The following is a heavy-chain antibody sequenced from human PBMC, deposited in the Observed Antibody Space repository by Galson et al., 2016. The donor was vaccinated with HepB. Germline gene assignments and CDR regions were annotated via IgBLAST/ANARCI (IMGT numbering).Heavy chain of an antibody. D-gene: IGHD6-19*01. CDR3: ATAPGAGTF. CDR1: ENTFTDYW. V-gene: IGHV1-2*02. CDR2: INPYNGAT. J-gene: IGHJ6*02. Sequence: SVKVSCKASENTFTDYWIHWVRQSPGLGLQWMAWINPYNGATKYAPNFQDRVTMTTDTSITTVYIEVRGLRSDDTAVYFCATAPGAGTFWGQGTTVTVS.